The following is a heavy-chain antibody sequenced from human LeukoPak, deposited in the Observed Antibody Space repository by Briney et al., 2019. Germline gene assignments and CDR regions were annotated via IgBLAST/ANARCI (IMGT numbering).Heavy chain of an antibody. CDR3: ARDGRAAAGTDYYYYMDV. CDR2: ISSSSSYI. J-gene: IGHJ6*03. D-gene: IGHD6-13*01. CDR1: GFTFSSYS. V-gene: IGHV3-21*01. Sequence: GVSLRLSCAASGFTFSSYSMNWVRQAPGKGLEWVSSISSSSSYIYYADSVKGRFTISRDNAKNSLYLQMNSLRAEDTAVYYCARDGRAAAGTDYYYYMDVWGKGTTVTVSS.